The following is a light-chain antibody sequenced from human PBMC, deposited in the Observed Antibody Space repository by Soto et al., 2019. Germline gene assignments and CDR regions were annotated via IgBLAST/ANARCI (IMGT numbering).Light chain of an antibody. Sequence: EIVLTQSPATLSVSPGERATLSCRTSQTVLTNLAWYQQKPGQAPRLLVYGASTRATDVPASFSGSGSGTEFTLTISSLQAEDFAVYYCQQYNNWPITFGPGTRLEIK. CDR2: GAS. CDR3: QQYNNWPIT. V-gene: IGKV3D-15*01. CDR1: QTVLTN. J-gene: IGKJ5*01.